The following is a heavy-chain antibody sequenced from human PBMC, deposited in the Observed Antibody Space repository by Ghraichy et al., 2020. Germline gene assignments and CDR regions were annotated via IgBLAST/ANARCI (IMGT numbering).Heavy chain of an antibody. Sequence: GGSLRLSCAASGFTFSSYAMHWVRQAPGKGLEWVAVISYDGSNKYYADSVKGRFTISRDNSKNTLYLQMNSLRAEDTAVYYCARDNLEMATIGFGNPDYWGQGTLVTVSS. CDR1: GFTFSSYA. CDR2: ISYDGSNK. CDR3: ARDNLEMATIGFGNPDY. J-gene: IGHJ4*02. V-gene: IGHV3-30*04. D-gene: IGHD5-24*01.